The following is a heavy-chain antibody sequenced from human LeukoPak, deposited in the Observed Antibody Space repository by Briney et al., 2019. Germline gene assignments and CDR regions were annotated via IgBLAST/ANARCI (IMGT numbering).Heavy chain of an antibody. V-gene: IGHV1-46*01. J-gene: IGHJ2*01. D-gene: IGHD5-18*01. Sequence: ASVKVSCKASGYTFTSYYMHWVRQAPGQGLEWMGIINPSGGSTSYAQKFQGRVTMTRDTSTSTVYMELSSLRSEDTAVYYCARDPGRGYDVDTAMGSPPDWYFDLWGRGTLVTVSS. CDR1: GYTFTSYY. CDR2: INPSGGST. CDR3: ARDPGRGYDVDTAMGSPPDWYFDL.